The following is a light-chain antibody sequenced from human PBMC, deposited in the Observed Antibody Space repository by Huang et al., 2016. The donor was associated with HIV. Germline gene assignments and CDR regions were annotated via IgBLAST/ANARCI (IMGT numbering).Light chain of an antibody. Sequence: VMTQSPATLSVAPGERATLSCRASESILRNLAWYQQRPGQPPRRLIYVASVRIPSIADRYRGSGSGTEFSLTISSLQSEDFAVYYCQQYNKWPPYTYGQGTKLEIK. CDR3: QQYNKWPPYT. CDR1: ESILRN. CDR2: VAS. J-gene: IGKJ2*01. V-gene: IGKV3-15*01.